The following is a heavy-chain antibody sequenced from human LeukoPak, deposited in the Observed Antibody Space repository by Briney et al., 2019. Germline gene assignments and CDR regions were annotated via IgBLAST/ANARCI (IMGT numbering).Heavy chain of an antibody. J-gene: IGHJ4*02. D-gene: IGHD5-12*01. Sequence: GGSRRLSCAASGFTFSNYWMTWVRQAPGKGLEWVAHINQDGSKQYYMDSVKARFTISRDNAKNSLSLQMNSLRAEDTAVYYCVRDGGVSGYDLLDYWGQGTLVTVSS. CDR3: VRDGGVSGYDLLDY. CDR1: GFTFSNYW. V-gene: IGHV3-7*01. CDR2: INQDGSKQ.